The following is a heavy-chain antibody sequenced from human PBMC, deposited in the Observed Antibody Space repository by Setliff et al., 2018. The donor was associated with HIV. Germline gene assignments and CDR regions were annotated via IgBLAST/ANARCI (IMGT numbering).Heavy chain of an antibody. CDR1: GYSISSGCY. J-gene: IGHJ5*02. Sequence: SETLSLTCAASGYSISSGCYWGWIRQPPGKGLEWIGSMYHTGSTYYSPSLNSRFTISVDTSKNQFSLKLNSVTAADTAVYYCARDFKRYNSPCRFDPWGPGTLVTVSS. CDR2: MYHTGST. V-gene: IGHV4-38-2*02. D-gene: IGHD5-12*01. CDR3: ARDFKRYNSPCRFDP.